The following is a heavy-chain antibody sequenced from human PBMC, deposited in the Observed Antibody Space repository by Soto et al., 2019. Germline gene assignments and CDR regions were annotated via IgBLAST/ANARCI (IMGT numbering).Heavy chain of an antibody. V-gene: IGHV6-1*01. J-gene: IGHJ6*02. Sequence: QTLSLTCTISGDSVSSNSAAWTWIRQSPSRGLEWLGRTYYRSKWYNDYAVSVKSRITINPDTSKNQFSLQLNSVTPEDTAVYYCARDENRYYYYGMDVWGQGTTVTVSS. CDR2: TYYRSKWYN. CDR1: GDSVSSNSAA. CDR3: ARDENRYYYYGMDV.